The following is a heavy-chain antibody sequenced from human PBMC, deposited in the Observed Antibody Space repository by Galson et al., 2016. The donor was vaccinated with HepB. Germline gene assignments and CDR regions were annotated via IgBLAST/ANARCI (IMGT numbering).Heavy chain of an antibody. CDR1: GFTFSRHS. CDR2: ISSSSTYI. D-gene: IGHD1-26*01. J-gene: IGHJ4*02. CDR3: VRDTNIVGAARY. Sequence: SLRLSCAASGFTFSRHSMNWVRQAPGQGLECVSSISSSSTYISYGDSVKGPFTTSRDDANKSVYLRMNSLRVEDTAVYYCVRDTNIVGAARYWGQGTLVTVSS. V-gene: IGHV3-21*01.